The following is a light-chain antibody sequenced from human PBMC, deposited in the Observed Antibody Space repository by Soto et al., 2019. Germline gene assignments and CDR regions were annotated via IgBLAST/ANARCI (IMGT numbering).Light chain of an antibody. Sequence: EIVLTQSPGTLSLSPGGRATLSFRSSQSVSSTYLAWCQQKPGQAPRLLIYGASTRATGIPDRFSGTGSGTDFTLTISRLEPEDFAVYYCQHFGDSPITFGQGTRLEIK. CDR2: GAS. CDR3: QHFGDSPIT. J-gene: IGKJ5*01. CDR1: QSVSSTY. V-gene: IGKV3-20*01.